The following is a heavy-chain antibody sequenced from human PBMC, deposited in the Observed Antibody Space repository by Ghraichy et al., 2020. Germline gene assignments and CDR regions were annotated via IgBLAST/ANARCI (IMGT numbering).Heavy chain of an antibody. J-gene: IGHJ4*02. V-gene: IGHV3-48*03. CDR2: ISSSGGTI. CDR3: AREDIPADGPFDY. CDR1: GFSFSNYE. D-gene: IGHD6-13*01. Sequence: GGSLRLSCAASGFSFSNYEFNWVRQAPGKGLEWVSYISSSGGTIFYADSVKGRFTISRDSAKSSLYLQMNSLRAEDTALYYCAREDIPADGPFDYWGQAALVSVSS.